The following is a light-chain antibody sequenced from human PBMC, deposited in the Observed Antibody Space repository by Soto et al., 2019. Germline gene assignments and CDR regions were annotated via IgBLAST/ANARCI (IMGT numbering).Light chain of an antibody. CDR3: SSYAGSNNYV. CDR2: EVS. CDR1: SIDVGAYNY. V-gene: IGLV2-8*01. Sequence: QSALTQPPSASGSVGQSVTISCTGTSIDVGAYNYVSWYQQHPGKAPKLMIYEVSMRPSGVPDRFSGSKSGYTASLTVSGLQAEDEAVYYCSSYAGSNNYVFGTGSKVTVL. J-gene: IGLJ1*01.